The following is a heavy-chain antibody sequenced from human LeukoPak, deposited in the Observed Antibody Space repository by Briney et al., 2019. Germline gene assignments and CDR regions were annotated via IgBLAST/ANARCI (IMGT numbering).Heavy chain of an antibody. D-gene: IGHD3-3*01. J-gene: IGHJ6*02. CDR3: ARDYYDFWSGYYESEVYGMGA. Sequence: SCKASGFTFISYAMHWVRQAPGKGLEWVAVISYDGSNKYYADSVKGRFTISRDNSKNTLYLQMNSLRAEDTAVYYCARDYYDFWSGYYESEVYGMGAWGQGTTVTVSS. CDR1: GFTFISYA. V-gene: IGHV3-30-3*01. CDR2: ISYDGSNK.